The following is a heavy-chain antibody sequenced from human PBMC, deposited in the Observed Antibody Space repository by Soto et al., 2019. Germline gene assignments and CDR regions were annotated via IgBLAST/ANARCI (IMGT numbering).Heavy chain of an antibody. CDR3: VYYCAKSNYGGDDYFQYGLDV. D-gene: IGHD2-21*02. V-gene: IGHV1-2*02. CDR2: INPKSGAT. CDR1: GYRFTGYG. J-gene: IGHJ6*02. Sequence: ASVKVSCKPSGYRFTGYGLPWVQQAPGQGLHCRSWINPKSGATDYAQKFQGRVTMTREMSTNTAYLELSGLRSDDTADDTAVYYCAKSNYGGDDYFQYGLDVWGQGTTVTVSS.